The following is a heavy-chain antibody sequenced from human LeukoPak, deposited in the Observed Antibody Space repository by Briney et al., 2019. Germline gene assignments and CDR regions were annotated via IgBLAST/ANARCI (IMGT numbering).Heavy chain of an antibody. CDR2: ISGSGGST. D-gene: IGHD3-10*01. J-gene: IGHJ6*04. CDR3: AKDIESRHLWFDYYYYGMDV. Sequence: GGSLRLSCAASGFTFSNYAMSWVRQAPGKGLEWVSAISGSGGSTYYADSVKGRFTISRDNSKNTLYLQMNSLRAEDTAVYYCAKDIESRHLWFDYYYYGMDVWGKGTTVTVSS. CDR1: GFTFSNYA. V-gene: IGHV3-23*01.